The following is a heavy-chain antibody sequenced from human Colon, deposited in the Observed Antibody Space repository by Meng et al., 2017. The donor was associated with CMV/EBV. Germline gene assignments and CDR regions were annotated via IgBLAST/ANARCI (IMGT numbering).Heavy chain of an antibody. CDR2: ISGSGSAI. CDR1: GFTFITYE. V-gene: IGHV3-48*03. J-gene: IGHJ4*02. D-gene: IGHD3-10*01. Sequence: GESLKISCAASGFTFITYEMNWVRQAPGKGLEWVSYISGSGSAIYYADSVKGRFTISRDNAKNSLYLQMNSLRAEDTAMYYCARNARGSGYWGQGTLVTVSS. CDR3: ARNARGSGY.